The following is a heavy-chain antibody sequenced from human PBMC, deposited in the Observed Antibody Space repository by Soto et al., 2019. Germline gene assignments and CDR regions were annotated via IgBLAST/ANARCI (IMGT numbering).Heavy chain of an antibody. J-gene: IGHJ6*02. Sequence: QVQLVQSGAEVKKPGSSVKVSCKASGGTFSRYTFTWVRQAPGQGLEWMGRIIPIVDIPNYAQKFQGRVTITADKSTSTAYMELSRLTSDDTAVYYCASHFTGGLVLGTSPPGGDNFGWDVWGQGTTVSVS. CDR2: IIPIVDIP. CDR1: GGTFSRYT. D-gene: IGHD2-15*01. V-gene: IGHV1-69*02. CDR3: ASHFTGGLVLGTSPPGGDNFGWDV.